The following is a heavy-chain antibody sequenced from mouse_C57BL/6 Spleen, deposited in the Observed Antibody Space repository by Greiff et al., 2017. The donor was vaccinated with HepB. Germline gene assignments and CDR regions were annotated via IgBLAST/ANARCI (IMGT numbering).Heavy chain of an antibody. CDR2: ISSGSSTI. CDR3: ARGDYDVGRDFDY. Sequence: EVQLVESGGGLVKPGGSLKLSCAASGFTFSDYGMHWVRQAPEKGLEWVAYISSGSSTIYYADTVKGRFTISRDNAKNTLFLQMTSLRSEDTAMYYCARGDYDVGRDFDYWGQGTTLTVSS. CDR1: GFTFSDYG. V-gene: IGHV5-17*01. D-gene: IGHD2-4*01. J-gene: IGHJ2*01.